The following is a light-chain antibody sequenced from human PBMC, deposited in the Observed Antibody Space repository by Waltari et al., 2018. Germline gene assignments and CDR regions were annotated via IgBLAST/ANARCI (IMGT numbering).Light chain of an antibody. J-gene: IGLJ1*01. V-gene: IGLV2-23*02. CDR1: TSDVGNYNL. CDR2: EVI. CDR3: CSYAGSGTYV. Sequence: QSALTQPASVSGTPGQSITISCTGTTSDVGNYNLVSWYQQHPGNAPKLMICEVIKRPSGVSDRFSGSKSGNTASLTISGLQAEDEADYYCCSYAGSGTYVFGTGTKVTVL.